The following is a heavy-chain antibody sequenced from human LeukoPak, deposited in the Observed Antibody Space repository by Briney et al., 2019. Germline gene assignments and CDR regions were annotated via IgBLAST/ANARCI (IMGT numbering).Heavy chain of an antibody. CDR2: IKQDGSEK. CDR1: GFTFRSYW. J-gene: IGHJ5*02. V-gene: IGHV3-7*03. CDR3: ARVGSGSYNWFDP. Sequence: GGSLRLSCAASGFTFRSYWMTWVRQAPGKGLEWVANIKQDGSEKYYVDSVKGRFTISRDNAKKSLYLQMSSLRAEDTAVYYCARVGSGSYNWFDPWGQGTPVTVSS. D-gene: IGHD3-10*01.